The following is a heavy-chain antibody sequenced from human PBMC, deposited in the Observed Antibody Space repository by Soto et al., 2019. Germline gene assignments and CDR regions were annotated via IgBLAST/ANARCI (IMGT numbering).Heavy chain of an antibody. Sequence: PPDTLSLTCAVYGGSFSGYYWSWIRQPPGKGLEWIGEINHSGSTNYNPSLESRVTISVDTSKNQFSLKLSSVTAADTAVYYCARLIAAAGSSASWYYYYGMDVWGQGNTVTVS. D-gene: IGHD6-13*01. J-gene: IGHJ6*02. CDR1: GGSFSGYY. V-gene: IGHV4-34*01. CDR3: ARLIAAAGSSASWYYYYGMDV. CDR2: INHSGST.